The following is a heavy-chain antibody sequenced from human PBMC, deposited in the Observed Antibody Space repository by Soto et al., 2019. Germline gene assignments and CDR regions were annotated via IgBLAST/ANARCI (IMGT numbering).Heavy chain of an antibody. CDR1: GFTFSSYA. CDR2: ISYDGSNK. CDR3: ARTASTLVVFFDY. J-gene: IGHJ4*02. V-gene: IGHV3-30-3*01. D-gene: IGHD2-15*01. Sequence: LRLSCAASGFTFSSYAMHWVRQAPGKGLEWVAVISYDGSNKYYADSVKGRFTISRDNSKNTLYLQMNSLRAEDTAVYYCARTASTLVVFFDYWGQGTLVTVSS.